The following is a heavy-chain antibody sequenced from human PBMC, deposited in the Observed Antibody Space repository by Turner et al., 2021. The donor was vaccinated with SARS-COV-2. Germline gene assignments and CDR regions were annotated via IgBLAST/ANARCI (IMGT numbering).Heavy chain of an antibody. J-gene: IGHJ4*02. CDR2: FDAEEGQT. V-gene: IGHV1-24*01. CDR1: GYSLSELA. CDR3: ATYYDDGDLRYDF. D-gene: IGHD3-16*01. Sequence: QVQLVQSGAELKRPGGSEKVSCGISGYSLSELASYWVRQAPGKGLEWMGVFDAEEGQTIYAQKFRSRVTLTEDTTTDTAYMDLSSLTSEDTATYYCATYYDDGDLRYDFWGQGTLVTVSS.